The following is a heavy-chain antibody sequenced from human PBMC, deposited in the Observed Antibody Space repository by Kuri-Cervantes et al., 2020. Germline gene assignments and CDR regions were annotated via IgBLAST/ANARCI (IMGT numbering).Heavy chain of an antibody. CDR2: IYYSGST. J-gene: IGHJ6*02. D-gene: IGHD3-10*01. Sequence: SETLSLTCTVSGGSVSSGSYYWSWIRQPPGKGLEWIGYIYYSGSTYYNPSLKSRVTISVDTSKNQFSLKPSSVTAADTAVYYCARDNRVPRGGGMDVWGQGTTVTVSS. V-gene: IGHV4-61*01. CDR1: GGSVSSGSYY. CDR3: ARDNRVPRGGGMDV.